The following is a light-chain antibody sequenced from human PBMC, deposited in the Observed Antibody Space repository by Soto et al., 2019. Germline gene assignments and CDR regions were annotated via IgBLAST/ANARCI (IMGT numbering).Light chain of an antibody. V-gene: IGKV3-11*02. CDR1: QRVSSY. CDR3: QQHSNWHPYT. J-gene: IGKJ2*01. CDR2: DAS. Sequence: EIVLTQSPATLSLSPGERATLSCRASQRVSSYLAWYQQKPGQAPRLLIYDASNRATGIPARFSGSGSGRNFTLTISSLEPEDFAVYYCQQHSNWHPYTFGQGTKLEIK.